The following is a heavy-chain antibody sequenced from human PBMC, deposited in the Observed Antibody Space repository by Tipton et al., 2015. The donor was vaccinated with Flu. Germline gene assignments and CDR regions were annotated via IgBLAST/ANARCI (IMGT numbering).Heavy chain of an antibody. Sequence: TLSLTCSVSGDSLGSSYYWAWIRQPPGRGLEWIGNIHTSAGTYYNLSLKSRVTISVDRSKNQFSLRLASVTAADTAVYFCVRRDFSNYVSEPRNWFDFWGQGTLVTVSS. J-gene: IGHJ5*01. CDR3: VRRDFSNYVSEPRNWFDF. CDR1: GDSLGSSYY. V-gene: IGHV4-38-2*01. CDR2: IHTSAGT. D-gene: IGHD4-11*01.